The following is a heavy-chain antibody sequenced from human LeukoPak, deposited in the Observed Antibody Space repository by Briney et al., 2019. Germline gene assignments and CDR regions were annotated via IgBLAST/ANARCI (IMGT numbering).Heavy chain of an antibody. CDR3: ATDYDSSGYTDY. V-gene: IGHV3-11*01. CDR1: GFTFSDYY. D-gene: IGHD3-22*01. CDR2: ISSSGSTI. J-gene: IGHJ4*02. Sequence: GGSLRLSCAASGFTFSDYYRSWIRQAPGKGLEWVSYISSSGSTIYYADSVKGRFTLSRDTAKNSLYLQMNSLRAEDTAVYYCATDYDSSGYTDYWGQGTLVTVSS.